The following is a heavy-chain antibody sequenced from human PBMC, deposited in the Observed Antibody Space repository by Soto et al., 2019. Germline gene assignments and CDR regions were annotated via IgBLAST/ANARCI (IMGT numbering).Heavy chain of an antibody. CDR3: AKVATVSYNWFDP. V-gene: IGHV3-74*01. CDR2: INTDGSRT. Sequence: EVQLVESGGELVQPGGSLRLSCAASGFTFNNYWMHWVRQAPGKGLVWVSRINTDGSRTNYEDSVKGRFTISRDNAKNTLYLQMDRLRAEDTAVYYCAKVATVSYNWFDPWGQGNLVTVSS. J-gene: IGHJ5*02. D-gene: IGHD1-1*01. CDR1: GFTFNNYW.